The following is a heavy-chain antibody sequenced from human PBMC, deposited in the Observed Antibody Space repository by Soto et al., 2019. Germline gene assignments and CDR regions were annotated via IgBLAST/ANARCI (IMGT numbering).Heavy chain of an antibody. J-gene: IGHJ4*02. CDR2: ISYSGGST. Sequence: GGSLRLSCAATGVTFRSYAMSWVRQAPGKGLEWVSTISYSGGSTYYADSVKGRFTISRDNSKNTLFLQMNSLRAEDTAVYYCAKGTFGGIIPKNFDYWGQGTLVTVSS. CDR1: GVTFRSYA. D-gene: IGHD3-16*02. V-gene: IGHV3-23*01. CDR3: AKGTFGGIIPKNFDY.